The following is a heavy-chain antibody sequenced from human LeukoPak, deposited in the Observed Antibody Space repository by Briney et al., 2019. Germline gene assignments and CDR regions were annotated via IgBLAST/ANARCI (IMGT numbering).Heavy chain of an antibody. V-gene: IGHV3-7*01. CDR2: IKQDGSDK. Sequence: GGSLRLSCAASGFTLSSYWMSWVRQAPGKGLEWVAHIKQDGSDKYYVDSVKGRFTISRDNAKNSLYLQMNSLRAEDTAAYYCARYATSSGSRWLEPWGQGTLVTVSS. CDR1: GFTLSSYW. CDR3: ARYATSSGSRWLEP. J-gene: IGHJ5*02. D-gene: IGHD6-19*01.